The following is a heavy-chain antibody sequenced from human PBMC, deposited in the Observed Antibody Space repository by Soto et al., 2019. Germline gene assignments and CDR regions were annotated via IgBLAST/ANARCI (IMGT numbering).Heavy chain of an antibody. Sequence: ASVKVSCKSSGYTFTSYGISWVRQAPGQGLEWMGWISAYNGNTNYAQKLQGRVTMTTDTSTSTAYMELRSLRSDDTAVYYCAGTGYCSGGSCLPDYWGQGTLVTVSS. V-gene: IGHV1-18*01. J-gene: IGHJ4*02. CDR3: AGTGYCSGGSCLPDY. D-gene: IGHD2-15*01. CDR1: GYTFTSYG. CDR2: ISAYNGNT.